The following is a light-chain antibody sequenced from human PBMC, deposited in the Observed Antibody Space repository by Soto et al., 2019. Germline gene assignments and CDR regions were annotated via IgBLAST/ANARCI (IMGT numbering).Light chain of an antibody. CDR2: EVS. V-gene: IGLV2-14*01. CDR1: SSDIGSYNF. CDR3: SSYTGSNTDV. Sequence: QSALTQPASVSGSPGQSITISCTGTSSDIGSYNFVSWYRHRPGKAPKLMIFEVSNRPLGVSNRFSGSKSGNTASLTISGLRAEDEADYYCSSYTGSNTDVFGTGTKVTVL. J-gene: IGLJ1*01.